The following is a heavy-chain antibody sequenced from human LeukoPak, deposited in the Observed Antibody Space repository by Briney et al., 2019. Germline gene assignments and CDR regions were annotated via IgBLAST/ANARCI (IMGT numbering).Heavy chain of an antibody. Sequence: GSLRLSCAASGFTFSSYAMTWVRQAPGKGPEWVSGISGSGERTYYTDSVKGRFTISRDNSKNTLDLQMNSLRAEDTAVYYCAKRDNNDYYTGLHVFDIWGQGTMVTVSS. CDR1: GFTFSSYA. CDR3: AKRDNNDYYTGLHVFDI. CDR2: ISGSGERT. V-gene: IGHV3-23*01. J-gene: IGHJ3*02. D-gene: IGHD3-22*01.